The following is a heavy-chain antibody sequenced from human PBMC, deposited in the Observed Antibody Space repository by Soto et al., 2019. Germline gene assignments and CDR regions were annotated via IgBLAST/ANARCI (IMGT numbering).Heavy chain of an antibody. Sequence: QVHLVQSGAEVKKPGASVKVSCKASGYTFITFGISWVRQAPGQGLEWMGWITPYNGKTNYAQKVQDRATMTTDTSTGTAYMELRSLRSDDSAVYYCARDTSHYFDHWGQGTLVTVSS. CDR2: ITPYNGKT. J-gene: IGHJ4*02. D-gene: IGHD2-2*01. CDR3: ARDTSHYFDH. V-gene: IGHV1-18*01. CDR1: GYTFITFG.